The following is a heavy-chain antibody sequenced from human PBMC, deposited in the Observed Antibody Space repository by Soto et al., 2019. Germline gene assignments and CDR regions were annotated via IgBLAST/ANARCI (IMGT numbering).Heavy chain of an antibody. D-gene: IGHD2-2*01. Sequence: QVQLVQSGAEVKKPGASVKVSCKASGYTFTSYGISWVRQAPGQGLEWVGWISAYNGNSNYAQKYHGRGTLTTDTTKNPAYMEMSSLRSDDTAVYYCARIADCSTTSCSFPSRFHIRGYYYYYGLDVWGQGTTVTVSS. J-gene: IGHJ6*02. CDR1: GYTFTSYG. CDR2: ISAYNGNS. V-gene: IGHV1-18*01. CDR3: ARIADCSTTSCSFPSRFHIRGYYYYYGLDV.